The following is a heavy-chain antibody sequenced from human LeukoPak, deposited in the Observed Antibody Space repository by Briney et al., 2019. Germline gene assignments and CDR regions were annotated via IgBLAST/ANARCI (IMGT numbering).Heavy chain of an antibody. CDR1: GFTVSSNY. J-gene: IGHJ4*02. D-gene: IGHD6-13*01. CDR3: ASRIATAGSVDY. CDR2: IYSSGST. V-gene: IGHV3-53*01. Sequence: PGGALRLSCAASGFTVSSNYMSWGRQAPGEGLEWVSVIYSSGSTYYADSVKGRFTISRDNSKNALHLQMNTLRAEDTAVYYCASRIATAGSVDYWGQGTLVTVSS.